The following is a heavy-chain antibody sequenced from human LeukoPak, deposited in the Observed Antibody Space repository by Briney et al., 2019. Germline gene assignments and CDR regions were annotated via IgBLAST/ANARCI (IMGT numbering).Heavy chain of an antibody. V-gene: IGHV3-48*01. J-gene: IGHJ4*02. D-gene: IGHD2-2*01. CDR1: GFTFSSYS. CDR2: ISSSSSTI. Sequence: GGSLRLSCAASGFTFSSYSMNWVRQAPGKGLEWVSYISSSSSTIYYADSVKGRFTISRDNAKNSLYLQMNSLRAGDTAVYYCARDGGIVVVPAATYFDYWGQGTLVTVSS. CDR3: ARDGGIVVVPAATYFDY.